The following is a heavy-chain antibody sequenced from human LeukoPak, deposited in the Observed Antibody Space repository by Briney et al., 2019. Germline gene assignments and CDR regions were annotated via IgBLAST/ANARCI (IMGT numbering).Heavy chain of an antibody. J-gene: IGHJ5*02. D-gene: IGHD2-21*02. V-gene: IGHV4-34*01. Sequence: SETLSLTCAVYGGSFSGYYWSWIRQPPGKGLEWIGEINHSGSTNYNPSLKSRVTISVDTSKNQFSLKLSSVTAADTAVYYCARSVVVTAIPGGNWFDPWGQGTLVTVSS. CDR2: INHSGST. CDR3: ARSVVVTAIPGGNWFDP. CDR1: GGSFSGYY.